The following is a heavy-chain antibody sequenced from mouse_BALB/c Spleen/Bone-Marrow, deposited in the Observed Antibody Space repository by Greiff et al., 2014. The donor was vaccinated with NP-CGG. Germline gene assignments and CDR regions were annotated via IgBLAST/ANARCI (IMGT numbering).Heavy chain of an antibody. J-gene: IGHJ4*01. CDR1: GYTFTCYW. CDR3: TRGITTVVATRAMDY. D-gene: IGHD1-1*01. CDR2: IYPGNSDT. Sequence: VQLKESGTVLARPGASVKMSCKASGYTFTCYWMHWVKQRPGQGLEWIGAIYPGNSDTSYNQKFKGKAKLTAVTSTSTAYMGLSSLTNEDSAVYYCTRGITTVVATRAMDYWGQGTSVTVSS. V-gene: IGHV1-5*01.